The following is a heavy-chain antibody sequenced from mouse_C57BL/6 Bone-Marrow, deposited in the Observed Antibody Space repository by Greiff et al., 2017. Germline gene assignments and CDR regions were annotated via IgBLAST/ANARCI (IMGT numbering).Heavy chain of an antibody. CDR3: ARLGDGYYRYAMDY. D-gene: IGHD2-3*01. CDR1: GYTFTSYT. V-gene: IGHV1-4*01. CDR2: INPSSGYT. Sequence: VQLQQSGAELARPGASVKMSCKASGYTFTSYTMHWVKQRPGQGLEWIGYINPSSGYTKYNQKFKEKATLTADKSSSTAYMQLSSLTSEDSAVYYCARLGDGYYRYAMDYWGQGTSVTVSS. J-gene: IGHJ4*01.